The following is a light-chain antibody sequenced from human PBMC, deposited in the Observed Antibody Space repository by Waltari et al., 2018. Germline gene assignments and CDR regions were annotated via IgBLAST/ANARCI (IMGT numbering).Light chain of an antibody. V-gene: IGKV3-20*01. Sequence: VLTQSPGTLSLSPGERATLSCRASQSISKYLVWYQQRPGHALRLLIYAGSTRAAGIPDRFSGSGYGTDFTLTISRLEPEDFAMYYCQNHERLPATFGQGTKVEFK. CDR2: AGS. CDR3: QNHERLPAT. J-gene: IGKJ1*01. CDR1: QSISKY.